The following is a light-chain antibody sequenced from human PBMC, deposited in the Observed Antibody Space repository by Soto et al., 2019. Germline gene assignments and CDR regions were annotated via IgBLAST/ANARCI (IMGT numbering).Light chain of an antibody. CDR3: QSYDSSLSVWV. Sequence: SVLTQPPSVSGAPGQRVTISCTGSSSNIGAGYDVHWYQQLPGTAPKLLIYGNSNRPSGVPDRFSGSKSGTSASLAITGLQAEDEADYYCQSYDSSLSVWVFGGGTKVTVL. V-gene: IGLV1-40*01. CDR2: GNS. J-gene: IGLJ3*02. CDR1: SSNIGAGYD.